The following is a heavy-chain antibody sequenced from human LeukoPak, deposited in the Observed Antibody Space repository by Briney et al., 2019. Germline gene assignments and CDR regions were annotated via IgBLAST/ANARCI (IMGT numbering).Heavy chain of an antibody. CDR1: GFTFSSYA. CDR3: ARDWIDRGTFDP. CDR2: IKSDGSVT. D-gene: IGHD2-2*03. V-gene: IGHV3-74*01. J-gene: IGHJ5*02. Sequence: GGSLRLSCAASGFTFSSYAMSWVRQAPGKGLEWVSRIKSDGSVTGYADSVKGRFAISRDNAKNTMYLQMNSLRAEDTAVYYCARDWIDRGTFDPWGQGTLVTVSS.